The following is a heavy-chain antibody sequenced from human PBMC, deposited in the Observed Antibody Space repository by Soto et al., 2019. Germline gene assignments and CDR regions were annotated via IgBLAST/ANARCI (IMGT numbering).Heavy chain of an antibody. CDR3: ARVVDNAFDI. CDR1: GGSISSYY. Sequence: NPSETLSLTCTVSGGSISSYYWSWIRQPPGKGLEWIGYIYYSGSTNYNPSLKSRVTISVDTSKNQFSLKLSSVTAADTAVYYCARVVDNAFDIWGQGTMVTVSS. J-gene: IGHJ3*02. CDR2: IYYSGST. D-gene: IGHD5-12*01. V-gene: IGHV4-59*01.